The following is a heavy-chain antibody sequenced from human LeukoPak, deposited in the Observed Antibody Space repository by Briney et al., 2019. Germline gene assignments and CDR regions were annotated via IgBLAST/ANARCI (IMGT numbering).Heavy chain of an antibody. CDR2: ISGSGGST. V-gene: IGHV3-23*01. CDR3: AKAETLLWFGELFY. J-gene: IGHJ4*02. D-gene: IGHD3-10*01. Sequence: GGSLRLSCAASGFTFSSYAMSWVRQAPGKGLEWVSAISGSGGSTYYADSVKGRFTISRDNSKNTLYLQMNSLRAEDTAVYHCAKAETLLWFGELFYWGQGTLVTVSS. CDR1: GFTFSSYA.